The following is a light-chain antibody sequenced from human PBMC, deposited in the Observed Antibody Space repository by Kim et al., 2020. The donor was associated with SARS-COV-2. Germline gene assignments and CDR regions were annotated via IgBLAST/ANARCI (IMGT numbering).Light chain of an antibody. CDR1: GLVVGGYDL. V-gene: IGLV2-11*03. Sequence: AISCPGTGLVVGGYDLVSWDQQHTGKAPNLMIYYTSKRPSGVPDRFSGSKSGNTASLTISGLRPEDESDYFCCSYAATYTYVFGSGTKVTVL. CDR2: YTS. CDR3: CSYAATYTYV. J-gene: IGLJ1*01.